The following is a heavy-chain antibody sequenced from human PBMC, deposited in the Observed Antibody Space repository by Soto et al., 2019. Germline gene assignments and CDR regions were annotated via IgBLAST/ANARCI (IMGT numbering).Heavy chain of an antibody. J-gene: IGHJ5*02. CDR2: IYYSGST. V-gene: IGHV4-4*02. Sequence: QVHLQESGPGLVKPSGTLSLTCGVSGGSISSINWWSWVCQTPGKGLEWIGEIYYSGSTNYNPSLTSRVTMSIDKSKNQFFLNSTSVTAADTAIYYCARPSGVSDTNWFDAWGQGTLVTVAS. CDR1: GGSISSINW. CDR3: ARPSGVSDTNWFDA. D-gene: IGHD3-10*01.